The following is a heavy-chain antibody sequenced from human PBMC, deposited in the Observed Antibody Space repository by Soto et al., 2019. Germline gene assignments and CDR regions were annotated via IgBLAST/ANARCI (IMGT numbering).Heavy chain of an antibody. CDR1: GFTFSSYA. D-gene: IGHD1-1*01. CDR2: IWYDGSNK. CDR3: ARRWGTGSTGLGYFQY. V-gene: IGHV3-33*01. J-gene: IGHJ1*01. Sequence: QVQLVESGGGVVQPGGSLRLSCAASGFTFSSYAMHWVRQAPGKGLEWVAVIWYDGSNKYYADSVKGRFSISRDNSKKTQHSQKNSLRDEDTAVYYCARRWGTGSTGLGYFQYWGQGTLVTVSS.